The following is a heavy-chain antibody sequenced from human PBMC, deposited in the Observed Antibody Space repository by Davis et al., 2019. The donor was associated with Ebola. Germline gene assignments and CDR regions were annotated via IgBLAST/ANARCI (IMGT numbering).Heavy chain of an antibody. CDR3: AAVRLTMIVDYGMDV. CDR2: INPSGGST. Sequence: AASVKVSCKASGYTFTSYVLHWVRQAPGQGLEWMGIINPSGGSTSYAQKFQGRVTITRDMSTSTAYMELSSLRSEDTAVYYCAAVRLTMIVDYGMDVWGQGTTVTVSS. D-gene: IGHD3-22*01. CDR1: GYTFTSYV. J-gene: IGHJ6*02. V-gene: IGHV1-46*01.